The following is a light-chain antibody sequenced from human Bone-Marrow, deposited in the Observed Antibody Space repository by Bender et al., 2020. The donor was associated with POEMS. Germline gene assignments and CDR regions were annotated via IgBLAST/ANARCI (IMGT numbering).Light chain of an antibody. V-gene: IGLV2-8*01. CDR1: SSDVGGYNY. CDR2: EVT. J-gene: IGLJ2*01. CDR3: SSYAGSNNLV. Sequence: QSALTQPPSASGSPGQSVTISCTGTSSDVGGYNYVSWYQQHPGKAPKLIIYEVTYRSSGVPYRFSGSKSGNAASLTVSGLQAEDEADYYCSSYAGSNNLVFGGGTKLTVL.